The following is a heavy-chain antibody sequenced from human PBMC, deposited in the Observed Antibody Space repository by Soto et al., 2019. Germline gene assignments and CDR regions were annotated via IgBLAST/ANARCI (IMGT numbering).Heavy chain of an antibody. J-gene: IGHJ3*02. CDR3: ARHSRAIVATTDTLAI. Sequence: GESLKISCHASGNDDFDMYWIAWVRQTSGRGLEWIGIIYPGDSETTYSPSFQGRVTFSADKSTRTAYLQWSGLKASDSATYYCARHSRAIVATTDTLAIWGQGTKVTVSS. CDR2: IYPGDSET. CDR1: GNDDFDMYW. V-gene: IGHV5-51*01. D-gene: IGHD1-26*01.